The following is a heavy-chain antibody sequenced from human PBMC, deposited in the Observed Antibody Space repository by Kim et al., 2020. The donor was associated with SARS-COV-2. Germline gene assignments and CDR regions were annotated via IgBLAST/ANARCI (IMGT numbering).Heavy chain of an antibody. CDR1: GFTFSDYA. CDR3: ARDGEDSGTTDRGFDV. D-gene: IGHD2-2*01. J-gene: IGHJ3*01. Sequence: GGSLRLSCAASGFTFSDYAIHWVRQAPGKGLEWVAVILYDGSHEYYADSVKGRFTISRDNSKNTLYMQMNSLTTEDTAVYYCARDGEDSGTTDRGFDVWGQGTMVTVSS. CDR2: ILYDGSHE. V-gene: IGHV3-30*04.